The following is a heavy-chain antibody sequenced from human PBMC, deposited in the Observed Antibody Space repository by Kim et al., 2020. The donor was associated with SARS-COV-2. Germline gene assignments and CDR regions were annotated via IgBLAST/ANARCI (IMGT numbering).Heavy chain of an antibody. Sequence: ASVKVSCKASGYTFTTSGISWVRQAPGQGLEWVAWINTFNGDSNSGRSFQGRITLTADTSTSTVYMELRRLSPDDTAVYYCTRDTRSGGVYFDHWGQGSLVTVSS. CDR3: TRDTRSGGVYFDH. D-gene: IGHD2-15*01. CDR2: INTFNGDS. V-gene: IGHV1-18*01. J-gene: IGHJ4*02. CDR1: GYTFTTSG.